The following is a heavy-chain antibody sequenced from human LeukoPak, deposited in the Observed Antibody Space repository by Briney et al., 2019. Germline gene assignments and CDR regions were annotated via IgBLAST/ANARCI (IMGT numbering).Heavy chain of an antibody. J-gene: IGHJ4*02. CDR1: GFTFCNAW. CDR3: TTDLRWEFPPLDY. CDR2: IKSKIDGGTT. D-gene: IGHD4-23*01. V-gene: IGHV3-15*01. Sequence: GGSLRLSCVASGFTFCNAWMSWVRQAPGKGLEWVGRIKSKIDGGTTDYAAPVKGRFTISREDSKNTLYLEMNSLKTEDTAVYYFTTDLRWEFPPLDYWGQGTLVTVSS.